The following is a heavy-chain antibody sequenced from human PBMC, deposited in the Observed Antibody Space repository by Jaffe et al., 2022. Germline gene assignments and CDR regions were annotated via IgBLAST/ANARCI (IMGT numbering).Heavy chain of an antibody. J-gene: IGHJ4*02. CDR1: GFTFSSYG. CDR2: IRYDGSNK. CDR3: AKDVRWGPKWLRGTNYFDY. Sequence: QVQLVESGGGVVQPGGSLRLSCAASGFTFSSYGMHWVRQAPGKGLEWVAFIRYDGSNKYYADSVKGRFTISRDNSKNTLYLQMNSLRAEDTAVYYCAKDVRWGPKWLRGTNYFDYWGQGTLVTVSS. D-gene: IGHD5-12*01. V-gene: IGHV3-30*02.